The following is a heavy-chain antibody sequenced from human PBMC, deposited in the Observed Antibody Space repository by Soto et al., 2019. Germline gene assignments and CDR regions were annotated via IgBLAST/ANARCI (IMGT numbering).Heavy chain of an antibody. CDR2: IYYSGST. CDR1: GGSISSSSYY. D-gene: IGHD6-13*01. V-gene: IGHV4-39*01. CDR3: ARHGDSSSWYATGEYYYYMDV. Sequence: SETLSLTCTVSGGSISSSSYYWGWIRQPPGKGLEWIGSIYYSGSTYYNPSLKSRVTISVDTSKNQFSLKLSSVTAADTAVYYCARHGDSSSWYATGEYYYYMDVWGKGTTVTVSS. J-gene: IGHJ6*03.